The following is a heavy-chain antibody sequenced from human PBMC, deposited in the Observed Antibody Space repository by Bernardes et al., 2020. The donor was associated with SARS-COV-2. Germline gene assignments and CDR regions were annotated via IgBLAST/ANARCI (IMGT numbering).Heavy chain of an antibody. D-gene: IGHD2-15*01. Sequence: SETLSLTCAVYGGSFSGYWSWIRQPPGKGLEWIGEINHSGGTKYNPSLNSRVSISVDTSKNQFSLRLNSVTAADTAVYYCTRHGGRHFDFWDQGTLVTVSS. CDR2: INHSGGT. CDR3: TRHGGRHFDF. V-gene: IGHV4-34*01. J-gene: IGHJ4*02. CDR1: GGSFSGY.